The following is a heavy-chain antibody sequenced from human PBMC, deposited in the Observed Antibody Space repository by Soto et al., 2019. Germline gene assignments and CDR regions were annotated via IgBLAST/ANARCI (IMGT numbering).Heavy chain of an antibody. V-gene: IGHV4-4*02. D-gene: IGHD2-21*02. CDR2: IYHSGST. CDR1: GGSISSSHW. J-gene: IGHJ6*02. CDR3: VRDADETAIVPAPWLV. Sequence: SETLSLTCAVSGGSISSSHWWGWVRQAPGKGLEWIGEIYHSGSTNYNPSLKSRITMSVDKSKNQFSVNLSSVTAADTAVYYCVRDADETAIVPAPWLVWGRGAMVTVSS.